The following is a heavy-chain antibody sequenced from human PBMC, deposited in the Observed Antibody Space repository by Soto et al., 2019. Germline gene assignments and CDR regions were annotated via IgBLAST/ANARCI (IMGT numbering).Heavy chain of an antibody. V-gene: IGHV1-69*01. J-gene: IGHJ5*02. D-gene: IGHD3-10*01. CDR3: ASNYYGSGVGWFDP. CDR2: IIPIFGTA. Sequence: QVQLVQSGAEVKKPGSSVKVSCKASGGTFSSYAISWVRQAPGQGLEWMGGIIPIFGTANYAQKFQGRVTITADESTSTAYMELSSLRSEDTAVYYYASNYYGSGVGWFDPWGQGTLVTVSS. CDR1: GGTFSSYA.